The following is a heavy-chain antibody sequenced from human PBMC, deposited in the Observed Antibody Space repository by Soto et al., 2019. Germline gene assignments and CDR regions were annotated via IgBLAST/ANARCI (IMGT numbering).Heavy chain of an antibody. CDR3: ARSPLAAAGRTPLAY. CDR1: GGTFSSYA. V-gene: IGHV1-69*13. Sequence: SVKVSCKASGGTFSSYAISWVRQAPGQGLEWMGGIIPIFGTANYAQKFQGRVTITADESTSTAYMELSSLRSEDTAVYYCARSPLAAAGRTPLAYWGQGTLVTV. CDR2: IIPIFGTA. D-gene: IGHD6-13*01. J-gene: IGHJ4*02.